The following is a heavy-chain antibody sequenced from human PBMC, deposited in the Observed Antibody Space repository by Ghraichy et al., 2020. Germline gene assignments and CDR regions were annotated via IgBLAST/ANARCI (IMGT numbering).Heavy chain of an antibody. J-gene: IGHJ5*02. CDR3: AREGQAPGSYYIRFDP. V-gene: IGHV4-38-2*02. CDR1: GYSISSGYY. D-gene: IGHD3-10*01. CDR2: IYHSGST. Sequence: SETLSLTCTVSGYSISSGYYWGWIRQPPGKGLEWIGSIYHSGSTYYNPSLKSRVTISVDTSKNQFSLKLSSVTAADTAVYYCAREGQAPGSYYIRFDPWGQGTLVTVSS.